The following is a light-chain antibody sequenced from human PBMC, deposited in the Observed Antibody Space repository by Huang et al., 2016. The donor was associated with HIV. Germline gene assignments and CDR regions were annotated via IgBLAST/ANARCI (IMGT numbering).Light chain of an antibody. V-gene: IGKV3-20*01. J-gene: IGKJ2*01. Sequence: EIVLPQSPGTLSLSPGERATLSCRASQSVSSSYLAWYQQKPGQAPRLLIYGASSRATGLPDRFSGSGSGTDFTLTISRLEPEDFAVYYCQQYNNLRYTFGQGTKLEIK. CDR2: GAS. CDR1: QSVSSSY. CDR3: QQYNNLRYT.